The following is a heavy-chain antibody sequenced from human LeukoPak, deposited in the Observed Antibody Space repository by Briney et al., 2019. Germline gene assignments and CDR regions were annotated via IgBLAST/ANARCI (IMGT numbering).Heavy chain of an antibody. CDR2: INHSGST. V-gene: IGHV4-34*01. D-gene: IGHD2-2*01. CDR3: ASKVVPAATVGYFDY. J-gene: IGHJ4*02. Sequence: RPSETLSLACAVYGGSFSGYYWSWIRQPPGKGLEWIGEINHSGSTNHNPSLKSRVTISVDTSKNQFSLKLSSVTAADTAVYYCASKVVPAATVGYFDYWGQGTLVTVSS. CDR1: GGSFSGYY.